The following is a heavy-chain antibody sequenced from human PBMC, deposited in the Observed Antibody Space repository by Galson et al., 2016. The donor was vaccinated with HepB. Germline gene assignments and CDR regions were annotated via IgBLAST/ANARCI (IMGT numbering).Heavy chain of an antibody. J-gene: IGHJ6*02. V-gene: IGHV3-49*03. Sequence: SLRLSCATSGFTFGDYAMSWFRQAPGKGLEWVGFIRSKTYGGTTEYAASVKGRFSISRDDSKNTLYLQMNSLKTEDTAVYYCRYGMDVWGQGTTFTVSS. CDR1: GFTFGDYA. CDR3: RYGMDV. CDR2: IRSKTYGGTT.